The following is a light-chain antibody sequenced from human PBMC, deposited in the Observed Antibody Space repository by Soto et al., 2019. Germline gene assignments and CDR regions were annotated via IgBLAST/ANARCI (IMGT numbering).Light chain of an antibody. CDR2: DAS. CDR1: QSVSNS. V-gene: IGKV3-11*01. CDR3: QQRSNWPLT. J-gene: IGKJ4*01. Sequence: EIVLTQSPATLSLSPGERATLSCRASQSVSNSLTWYQHKPGQAPRLLIYDASSRPTDIPARFSGSGSGTDFTLTISSLEPEDFAVYYCQQRSNWPLTFGGGTKVEIK.